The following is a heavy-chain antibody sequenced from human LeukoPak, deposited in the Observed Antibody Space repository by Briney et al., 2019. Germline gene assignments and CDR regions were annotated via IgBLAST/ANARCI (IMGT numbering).Heavy chain of an antibody. CDR3: ARARLAVAGNYFEN. J-gene: IGHJ4*02. CDR1: GFTFSNYW. D-gene: IGHD6-19*01. Sequence: HPGGSLRLSCAASGFTFSNYWMSWVRQAPGKGLEWVANIREDASEKYYMDSMKGRFTISRDNAKNSLYLQMNSLRAEDTAVYYCARARLAVAGNYFENWGQGTLVTVSS. CDR2: IREDASEK. V-gene: IGHV3-7*04.